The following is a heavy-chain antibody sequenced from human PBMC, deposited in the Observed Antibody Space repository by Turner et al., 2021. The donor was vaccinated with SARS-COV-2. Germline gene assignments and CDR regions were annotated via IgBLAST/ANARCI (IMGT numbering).Heavy chain of an antibody. D-gene: IGHD3-10*01. CDR3: ARLVRRAEYYFDY. CDR2: IYYSGGT. CDR1: GGSISSSSYY. J-gene: IGHJ4*02. Sequence: PLRESGPGLVTPWETLSLPRTVSGGSISSSSYYWGRIRQPPGKGLEWIGSIYYSGGTYYNPSLTSRVTISVDTSKNQFSLKLSSVTAADTAVYYCARLVRRAEYYFDYWGQGTLVTVSS. V-gene: IGHV4-39*01.